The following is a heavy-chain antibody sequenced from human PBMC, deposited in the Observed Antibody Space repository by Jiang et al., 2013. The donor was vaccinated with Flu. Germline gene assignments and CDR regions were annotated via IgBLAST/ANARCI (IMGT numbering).Heavy chain of an antibody. CDR1: GGSIISEKSY. J-gene: IGHJ4*03. V-gene: IGHV4-39*07. CDR3: ASQHWDHGVGELVICPT. CDR2: IYYSGTT. Sequence: GPGLVKPSETLSLRCSVSGGSIISEKSYWGWIRQPPGKGLEWIGSIYYSGTTYYNPSLKSRVTTSVDTSKKQFSLRLTSVTAADTAVYYCASQHWDHGVGELVICPTWGQGVLV. D-gene: IGHD3-16*01.